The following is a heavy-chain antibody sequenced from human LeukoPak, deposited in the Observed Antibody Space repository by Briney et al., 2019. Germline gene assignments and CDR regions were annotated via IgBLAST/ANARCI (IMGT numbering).Heavy chain of an antibody. CDR1: EFTFSSYS. J-gene: IGHJ4*02. CDR3: AKCPGSANCYTGFDY. CDR2: ISNSGDTT. V-gene: IGHV3-23*01. D-gene: IGHD2-2*02. Sequence: PGGSLRLSCAASEFTFSSYSMNWVRQAPGKGLEWISGISNSGDTTYDADSVKGRFTISRDNSKNTLYLQMNSLRAEDTAVYYCAKCPGSANCYTGFDYWGQGTLVTVSS.